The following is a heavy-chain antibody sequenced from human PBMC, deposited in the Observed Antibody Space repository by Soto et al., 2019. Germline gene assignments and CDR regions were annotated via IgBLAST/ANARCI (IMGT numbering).Heavy chain of an antibody. CDR1: GGSISSSSYY. J-gene: IGHJ5*02. CDR3: ARHVFPPEDPRARLAPWFDP. V-gene: IGHV4-39*01. Sequence: QLQLQESGPGLVKPSETLSLTCTVSGGSISSSSYYWGWIRQPPGKGLVWIGSIYYSGSTYYNPSLKSRVTISVDTSKNQFSLKLSSVTAADTAVYYCARHVFPPEDPRARLAPWFDPWGQGTLVTVSS. CDR2: IYYSGST. D-gene: IGHD4-17*01.